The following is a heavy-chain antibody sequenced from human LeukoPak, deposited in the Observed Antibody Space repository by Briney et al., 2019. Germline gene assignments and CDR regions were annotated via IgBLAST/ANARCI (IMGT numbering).Heavy chain of an antibody. CDR3: ARARDSGSYWGYYFDY. J-gene: IGHJ4*02. V-gene: IGHV3-48*04. Sequence: QSGGSLRLSCEASGFTLSSYWMSWVRQAPGKGLEWVSYISSSGSTIYYADSVKGRFTISRDNAKNSLYLQMNSLRAEDTAVYYCARARDSGSYWGYYFDYWGQGTLVTVSS. D-gene: IGHD1-26*01. CDR1: GFTLSSYW. CDR2: ISSSGSTI.